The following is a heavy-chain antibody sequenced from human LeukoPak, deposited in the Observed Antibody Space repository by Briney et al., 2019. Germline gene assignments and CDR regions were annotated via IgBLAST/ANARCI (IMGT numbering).Heavy chain of an antibody. J-gene: IGHJ4*02. D-gene: IGHD3-22*01. CDR3: ARRASYDSSGFDY. CDR1: GGSISSSNW. V-gene: IGHV4-4*02. Sequence: SGTLSLTCAVSGGSISSSNWWSWVRLPPGKGLEWIGEIYHSGSTNYNPSLKSRVTISVDKSKNQFSLKLSSVTAADTAVYYCARRASYDSSGFDYWGQGTLVTVSS. CDR2: IYHSGST.